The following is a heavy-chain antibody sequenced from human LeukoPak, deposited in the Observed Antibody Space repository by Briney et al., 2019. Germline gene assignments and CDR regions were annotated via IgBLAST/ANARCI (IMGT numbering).Heavy chain of an antibody. Sequence: SETLSLTCTVSGGSISSYYWSWIRQPAGKGLEWIGRIYTSGSTNYNPSLKSRVAMSVDTSKNQFSLKLSSVTAADTAVYYCARDYYDSSGYYYYYYMDVWGKGTTVTVSS. CDR2: IYTSGST. CDR1: GGSISSYY. D-gene: IGHD3-22*01. CDR3: ARDYYDSSGYYYYYYMDV. J-gene: IGHJ6*03. V-gene: IGHV4-4*07.